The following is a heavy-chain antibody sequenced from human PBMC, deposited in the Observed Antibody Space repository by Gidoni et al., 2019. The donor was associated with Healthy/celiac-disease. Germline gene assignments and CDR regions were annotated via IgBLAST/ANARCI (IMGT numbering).Heavy chain of an antibody. CDR1: GFTFSSYG. J-gene: IGHJ4*02. D-gene: IGHD2-15*01. CDR2: IWYDGSNK. V-gene: IGHV3-33*01. CDR3: ARDIGYCSGGSCYSGFDY. Sequence: QVQLVESGGGVVQPGRSLRLPCAAFGFTFSSYGRHWVRQAPGKGLEWVAVIWYDGSNKYYADSVKGRFTISRDNSKNTLYLQMNSLRAEDTAVYYCARDIGYCSGGSCYSGFDYWGQGTLVTVSS.